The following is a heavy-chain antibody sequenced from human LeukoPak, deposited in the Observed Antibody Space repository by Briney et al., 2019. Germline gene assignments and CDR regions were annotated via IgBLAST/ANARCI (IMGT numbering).Heavy chain of an antibody. CDR2: IYQSGNT. Sequence: PSETLSLTCALPGGSISSYYWSWSRQSPGKGLEWIAYIYQSGNTNYNPSFKSRVTISVDTTKNQFSLMLTSVAAADTAIHYSARQPSGTAGFDMWGQGTMVSVS. CDR3: ARQPSGTAGFDM. D-gene: IGHD1/OR15-1a*01. V-gene: IGHV4-59*08. CDR1: GGSISSYY. J-gene: IGHJ3*02.